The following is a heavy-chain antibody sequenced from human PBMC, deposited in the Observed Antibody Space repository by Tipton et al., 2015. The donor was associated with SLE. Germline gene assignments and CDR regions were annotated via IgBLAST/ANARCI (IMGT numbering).Heavy chain of an antibody. CDR1: GYTFTGYY. V-gene: IGHV1-2*06. J-gene: IGHJ3*02. D-gene: IGHD3-22*01. Sequence: QSGAEVKKPGASVKVSCKASGYTFTGYYMRWVRQAPGQGLEWMGRINPNSGGTNYAQKFQGRVTMTRDTSISTAYMELSRLRSDDTAVYYCAREDYYDSSGYAGAFDIWGQGTMVTVSS. CDR3: AREDYYDSSGYAGAFDI. CDR2: INPNSGGT.